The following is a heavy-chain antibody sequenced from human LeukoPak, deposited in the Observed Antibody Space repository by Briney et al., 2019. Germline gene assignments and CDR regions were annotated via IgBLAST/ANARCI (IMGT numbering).Heavy chain of an antibody. J-gene: IGHJ4*02. Sequence: AAVTVSCYSSAYTFTGCYMHWVRQPPAQGLERMGWINTNSGGTSYAQKFQGRVTMTRDTSISTAYMELSRLRSDDTAVYYCAREGGNYWGQGTLVTVSS. CDR1: AYTFTGCY. V-gene: IGHV1-2*02. D-gene: IGHD3-16*01. CDR3: AREGGNY. CDR2: INTNSGGT.